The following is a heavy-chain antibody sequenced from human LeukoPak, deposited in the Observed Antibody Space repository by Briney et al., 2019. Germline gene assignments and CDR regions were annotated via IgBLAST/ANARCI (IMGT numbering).Heavy chain of an antibody. CDR1: GGSFSNYY. V-gene: IGHV4-59*08. CDR3: ARHAIYSGGYSFWFDP. J-gene: IGHJ5*02. Sequence: SETLSLTCSVSGGSFSNYYWSWIRQPPGKGLEWIAFISYSGNTNYNPSLKSRASISLDTSKNLCSLRLSSVTAADTAVYYCARHAIYSGGYSFWFDPWGLGTLVTVSS. CDR2: ISYSGNT. D-gene: IGHD1-26*01.